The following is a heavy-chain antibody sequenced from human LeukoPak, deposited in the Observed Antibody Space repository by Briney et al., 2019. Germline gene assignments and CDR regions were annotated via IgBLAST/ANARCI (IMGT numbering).Heavy chain of an antibody. Sequence: PSETLSLTCTVSGGSISSYDWSWIRQPQGKGLEWIGDIYYSGSTTYNPSLKNGVTISVDTSKNQFSLKLNFVARADQAVYYCARHTLAFDIWGQGTMVTVSS. CDR1: GGSISSYD. J-gene: IGHJ3*02. V-gene: IGHV4-59*08. D-gene: IGHD3-16*01. CDR2: IYYSGST. CDR3: ARHTLAFDI.